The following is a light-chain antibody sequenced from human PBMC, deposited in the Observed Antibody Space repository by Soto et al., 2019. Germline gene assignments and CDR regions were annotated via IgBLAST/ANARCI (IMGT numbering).Light chain of an antibody. CDR3: SSYTVSSTPPYV. J-gene: IGLJ1*01. CDR2: DVT. CDR1: SSDIGRHNF. Sequence: QSVLTQPASVSGSPGQSITISCTGTSSDIGRHNFVSWYQQHPGKAPKLMLYDVTNRPSGVSNRFSGSKSGNTASLTISGLQAEDEADYYCSSYTVSSTPPYVFGTGTKVTVX. V-gene: IGLV2-14*01.